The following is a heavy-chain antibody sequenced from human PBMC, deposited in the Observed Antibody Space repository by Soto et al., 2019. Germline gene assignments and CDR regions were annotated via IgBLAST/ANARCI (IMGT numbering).Heavy chain of an antibody. D-gene: IGHD2-15*01. Sequence: EVKLVESGGGLVQPGRSLRLSCAASGFTFGNYAIHWVRQAPGKGLEWVSGISWNGGGVAYADSVKGRFTISRDNAKNSLYLQMNSLRPEDTALYYCAKAATSLVVGSNPFDYWGQGTLVTVTS. V-gene: IGHV3-9*01. CDR1: GFTFGNYA. CDR2: ISWNGGGV. J-gene: IGHJ4*02. CDR3: AKAATSLVVGSNPFDY.